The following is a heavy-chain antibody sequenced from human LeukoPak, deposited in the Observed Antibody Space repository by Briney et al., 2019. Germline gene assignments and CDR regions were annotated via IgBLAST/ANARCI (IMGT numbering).Heavy chain of an antibody. Sequence: SVKVSCKASGGTFSNYAISWVRQAPGQGLEWLGGIIPMFGTANFAKKFQGRVTITADKSTTTAYMELSSLRSEDTAVYYCARGHDSSGYYFYYYYYMDVWGKGTTVTISS. J-gene: IGHJ6*03. D-gene: IGHD3-22*01. CDR2: IIPMFGTA. V-gene: IGHV1-69*06. CDR1: GGTFSNYA. CDR3: ARGHDSSGYYFYYYYYMDV.